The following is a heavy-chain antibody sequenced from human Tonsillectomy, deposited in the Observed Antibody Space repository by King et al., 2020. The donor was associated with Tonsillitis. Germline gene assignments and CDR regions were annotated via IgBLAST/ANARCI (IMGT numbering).Heavy chain of an antibody. CDR3: ASPESGYDSGYGDYGDYYYYYGMDV. Sequence: VQLVESGGGLVQPGGSLRLSCAASGFTFSSYSMNWVRQAPGKGLEWVSYISSSSSTIYYADSVKGRFTISRDNAKNSLYLQMNSLRAEDTAVYYCASPESGYDSGYGDYGDYYYYYGMDVWGQGTPVTVSS. CDR1: GFTFSSYS. V-gene: IGHV3-48*01. J-gene: IGHJ6*02. CDR2: ISSSSSTI. D-gene: IGHD5-12*01.